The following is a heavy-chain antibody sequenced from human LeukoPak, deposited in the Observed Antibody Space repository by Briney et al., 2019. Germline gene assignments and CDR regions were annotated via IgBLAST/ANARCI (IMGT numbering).Heavy chain of an antibody. D-gene: IGHD6-13*01. V-gene: IGHV1-18*04. CDR1: GYTFTSYG. CDR2: ISAYNGNT. CDR3: ARDGYSSRWFTNWFDP. J-gene: IGHJ5*02. Sequence: ASVKVSCKASGYTFTSYGISWVRQAPGQGLERMGWISAYNGNTNYAQKLQGRVTLTTDTATSTAYMELRSLRSDDTAVYYCARDGYSSRWFTNWFDPWGQGTLVTVSS.